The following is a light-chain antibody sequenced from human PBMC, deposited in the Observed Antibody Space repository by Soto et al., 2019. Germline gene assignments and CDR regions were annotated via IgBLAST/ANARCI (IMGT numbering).Light chain of an antibody. J-gene: IGLJ2*01. CDR3: SSYTGSSTLV. CDR1: SSDVGGYNY. CDR2: EVS. V-gene: IGLV2-14*01. Sequence: QSVLTQPASVSGSPGQSITISCTGTSSDVGGYNYVSWYQQHPGKAPKLMIYEVSNRPSGVSNRFSGSKSGNTASLTISGLQAEGEADYYCSSYTGSSTLVFGGGTKLTVL.